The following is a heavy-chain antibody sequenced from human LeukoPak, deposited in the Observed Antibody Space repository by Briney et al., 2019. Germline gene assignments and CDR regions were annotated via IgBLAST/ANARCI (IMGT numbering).Heavy chain of an antibody. CDR2: IYTSGST. Sequence: SETLSLTCTVAGGSISSGSYYWSWLRQPAGKGLEWIGRIYTSGSTNYNPSLKSRVTISVDTSKNQFSLKLSSVTAADTAVYYCARGSAAGNYMDVWGKGTTVTISS. CDR1: GGSISSGSYY. J-gene: IGHJ6*03. D-gene: IGHD6-25*01. CDR3: ARGSAAGNYMDV. V-gene: IGHV4-61*02.